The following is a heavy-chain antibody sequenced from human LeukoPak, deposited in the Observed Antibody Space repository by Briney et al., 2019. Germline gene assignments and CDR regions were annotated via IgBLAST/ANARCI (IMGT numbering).Heavy chain of an antibody. Sequence: PGRSLRLSCAASGFTFSSYAMHWVRQAPGKGLEWVAVISYDGSNKYYADSVKGRFTISRDNARNTLSLQMNSLTIEDTAVYYCVVVVEPPDSDGFDVWGQGTMITVSS. J-gene: IGHJ3*01. V-gene: IGHV3-30*04. D-gene: IGHD1-14*01. CDR2: ISYDGSNK. CDR1: GFTFSSYA. CDR3: VVVVEPPDSDGFDV.